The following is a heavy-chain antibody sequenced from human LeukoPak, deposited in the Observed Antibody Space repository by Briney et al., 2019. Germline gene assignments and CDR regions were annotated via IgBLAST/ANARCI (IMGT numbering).Heavy chain of an antibody. CDR3: ARDRSPAYCSSTSCTTGNWFDP. Sequence: SETLSLTCTVSGGSISSSSYYWGWIRQPPGKGLEWIGSIYYSGSTYYNPSLKSRVTISVDTSKNQFSLKLSSVTAADTAVYYCARDRSPAYCSSTSCTTGNWFDPWGQGTLVTVSS. V-gene: IGHV4-39*07. D-gene: IGHD2-2*01. CDR1: GGSISSSSYY. J-gene: IGHJ5*02. CDR2: IYYSGST.